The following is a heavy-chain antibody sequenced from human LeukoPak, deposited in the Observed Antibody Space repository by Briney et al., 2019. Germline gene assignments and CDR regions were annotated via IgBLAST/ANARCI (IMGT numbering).Heavy chain of an antibody. CDR3: ARPYYYDSRIDP. V-gene: IGHV4-30-4*01. CDR1: GGSISSGDYY. CDR2: MYYSGST. D-gene: IGHD3-22*01. Sequence: SQTLSLTCTVSGGSISSGDYYWSSIRQPPGKGLEWIAYMYYSGSTYYNPSLKSRVTMSADTSKNQLSLKLSSVTAAGTAVYYCARPYYYDSRIDPWGQGILVTVSS. J-gene: IGHJ5*02.